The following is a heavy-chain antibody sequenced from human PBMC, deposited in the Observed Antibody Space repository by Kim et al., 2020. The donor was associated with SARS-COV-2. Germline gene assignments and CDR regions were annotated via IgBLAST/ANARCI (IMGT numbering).Heavy chain of an antibody. CDR3: ARVGWQLPPDY. CDR2: INAGNGNT. Sequence: ASVKVSCKASGYTFTTYAMHWVRQAPGQRLEWMGWINAGNGNTKYSQKLQGRVTITRDTSASTAYMELSSLRSEDTAVYYCARVGWQLPPDYWGQGTLVTVSS. J-gene: IGHJ4*02. V-gene: IGHV1-3*01. CDR1: GYTFTTYA. D-gene: IGHD2-15*01.